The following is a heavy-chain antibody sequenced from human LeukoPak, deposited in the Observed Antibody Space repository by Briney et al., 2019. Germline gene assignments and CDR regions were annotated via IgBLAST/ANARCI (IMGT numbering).Heavy chain of an antibody. CDR3: ARPSFHCSSTSCCTGYGMDV. CDR1: GYTFTSYG. Sequence: GASVKVSCKASGYTFTSYGVSWVRQAPGQGLEWMGWISAYNGNTNYAQKLQGRVIMTTDTSTSTAYMELRSLRSDDTAVYYCARPSFHCSSTSCCTGYGMDVWGQGTTVTVSS. V-gene: IGHV1-18*01. CDR2: ISAYNGNT. D-gene: IGHD2-2*02. J-gene: IGHJ6*02.